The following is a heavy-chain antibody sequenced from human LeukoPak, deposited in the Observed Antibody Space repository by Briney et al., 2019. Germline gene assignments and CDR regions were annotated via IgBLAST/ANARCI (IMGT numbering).Heavy chain of an antibody. J-gene: IGHJ6*02. D-gene: IGHD6-19*01. CDR2: ICYSGST. V-gene: IGHV4-59*01. Sequence: PAETLSLTCTVSGGSISSYYWSWIRQPPGKGLEWIRYICYSGSTNYNPSPKSRSTISVKTSKTQYSLKLSSVTAADTAVYYCARDLGSGRPRGNCGMDVWGQGTTVTVSS. CDR3: ARDLGSGRPRGNCGMDV. CDR1: GGSISSYY.